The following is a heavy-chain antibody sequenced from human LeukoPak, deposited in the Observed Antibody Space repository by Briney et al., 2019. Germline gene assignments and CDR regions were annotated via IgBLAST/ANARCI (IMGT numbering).Heavy chain of an antibody. V-gene: IGHV3-30-3*01. D-gene: IGHD1-1*01. CDR2: ISLDGNNE. CDR3: ARDLSGHWTYDY. J-gene: IGHJ4*01. Sequence: GGSLRLSCAASGFTFRNYYMHWVRQAPGKGLEWVAVISLDGNNEYYADSVKGRFSLFRDNSMNTLCLQLNSLRTEDTAMYYCARDLSGHWTYDYWGQGTLVTVSS. CDR1: GFTFRNYY.